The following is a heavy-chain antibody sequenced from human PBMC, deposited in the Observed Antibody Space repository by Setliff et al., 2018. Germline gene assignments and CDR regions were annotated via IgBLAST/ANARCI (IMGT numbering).Heavy chain of an antibody. CDR2: IYHSGST. V-gene: IGHV4-38-2*01. CDR1: GYSISSGYY. CDR3: ARSSSGSPHYYAMDV. Sequence: SETLSLTCAVSGYSISSGYYWGWIRQPPGKGLEWIGSIYHSGSTYYNPSLKSRVTISVDTSKNQFSLKLSSVTAADTAVYYCARSSSGSPHYYAMDVWGQGTTVTVSS. J-gene: IGHJ6*02. D-gene: IGHD3-10*01.